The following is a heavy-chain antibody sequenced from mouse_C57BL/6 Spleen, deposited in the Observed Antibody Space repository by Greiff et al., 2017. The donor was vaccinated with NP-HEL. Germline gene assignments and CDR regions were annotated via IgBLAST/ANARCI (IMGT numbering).Heavy chain of an antibody. CDR3: ARGSLITTVVAGDYFDY. D-gene: IGHD1-1*01. CDR1: GYTFTSYW. Sequence: QVQLQQPGAELVMPGASVKLSCKASGYTFTSYWMHWVKQRPGQGLEWIGEIDPSDSYTNYNQKFKGKSTLTVDKSSSTAYMQLSSLTSEDSAVYYCARGSLITTVVAGDYFDYWGQGTTLTVSS. CDR2: IDPSDSYT. V-gene: IGHV1-69*01. J-gene: IGHJ2*01.